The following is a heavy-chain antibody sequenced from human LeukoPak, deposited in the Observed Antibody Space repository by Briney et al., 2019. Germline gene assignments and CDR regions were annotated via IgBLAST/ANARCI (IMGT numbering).Heavy chain of an antibody. CDR1: GFTFSSYT. CDR2: VSGSGGSR. J-gene: IGHJ3*02. CDR3: AKASAGTWYAFHI. D-gene: IGHD6-13*01. Sequence: PGGSLRLSCAASGFTFSSYTMSWVRQAPGKGLEWVSAVSGSGGSRYYADSVKGRFTISRDNSKNTLYLQMNSLRAEDTAVYYCAKASAGTWYAFHIWGQGTMVTVSS. V-gene: IGHV3-23*01.